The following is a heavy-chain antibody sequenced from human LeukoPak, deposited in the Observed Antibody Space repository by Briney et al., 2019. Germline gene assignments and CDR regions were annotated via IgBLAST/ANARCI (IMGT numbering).Heavy chain of an antibody. D-gene: IGHD4-17*01. CDR1: GFTFSDYY. J-gene: IGHJ4*02. V-gene: IGHV4-30-4*08. Sequence: LRLSCAASGFTFSDYYMSWIRQAPGKGLEWIGYIYYSGSTYYNPSLKSRVTISVDTSKNQFSLKLSSVTAADTAVYYCARDQREIDYAQFDYWGQGTLVTVSS. CDR3: ARDQREIDYAQFDY. CDR2: IYYSGST.